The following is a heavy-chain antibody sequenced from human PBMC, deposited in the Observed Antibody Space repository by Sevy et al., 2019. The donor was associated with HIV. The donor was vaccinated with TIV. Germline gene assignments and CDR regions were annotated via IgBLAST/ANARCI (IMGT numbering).Heavy chain of an antibody. CDR3: TGWKGAHSVFDY. Sequence: GGSLRLSCTASGFSFGDYAMNWVRQAPGKGLEWVAFIKNKARGCTPDHAASVEGRFTISRNDSKSIVYLQMSDLRTEATGVYYCTGWKGAHSVFDYWGQGALVTVSS. CDR2: IKNKARGCTP. D-gene: IGHD1-1*01. V-gene: IGHV3-49*04. J-gene: IGHJ4*02. CDR1: GFSFGDYA.